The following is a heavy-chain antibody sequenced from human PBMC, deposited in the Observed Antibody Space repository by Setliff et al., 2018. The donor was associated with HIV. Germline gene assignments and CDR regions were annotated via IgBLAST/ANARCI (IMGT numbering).Heavy chain of an antibody. CDR3: ARSHSQYYGSDTKYVINWVDP. J-gene: IGHJ5*02. CDR1: GYDFSTSW. Sequence: PGESLKISCKASGYDFSTSWIGWVRQMPGKGLEWMGIIYPEDSETNYSPSFQGQVTISADKSANTASLQWNSLKASDTATYYCARSHSQYYGSDTKYVINWVDPWGQGTQVTVSS. CDR2: IYPEDSET. V-gene: IGHV5-51*01. D-gene: IGHD3-10*01.